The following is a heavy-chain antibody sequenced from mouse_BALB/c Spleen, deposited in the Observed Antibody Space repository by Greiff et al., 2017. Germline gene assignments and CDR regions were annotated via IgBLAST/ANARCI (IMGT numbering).Heavy chain of an antibody. CDR2: ISTYYGDA. Sequence: QVQLQQPGAELVMPGASVKMSCKASGYTFTDYAMHWVKQSHAKSLEWIGVISTYYGDASYNQKFKGKATMTVDKSSSTAYMELARLTSEDSAIYYCARYTTVVEAMDYWGQGTSVTVSA. V-gene: IGHV1S137*01. CDR1: GYTFTDYA. D-gene: IGHD1-1*01. J-gene: IGHJ4*01. CDR3: ARYTTVVEAMDY.